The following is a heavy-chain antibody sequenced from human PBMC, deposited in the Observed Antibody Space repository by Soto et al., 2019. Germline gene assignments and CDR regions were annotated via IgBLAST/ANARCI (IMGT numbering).Heavy chain of an antibody. CDR2: IYYSGST. CDR1: GGSISSYY. J-gene: IGHJ5*02. Sequence: QVQLQESGPGLVKPSETLSLTCTVSGGSISSYYWSWFRQPPGKGLEWIGYIYYSGSTNYNPSLKSRVTISVDTSTNLFSLKLRSVTTADTAVYYCARGPEDFHDSSGPRWVWFDPWGQGTLVTFSS. CDR3: ARGPEDFHDSSGPRWVWFDP. V-gene: IGHV4-59*01. D-gene: IGHD3-22*01.